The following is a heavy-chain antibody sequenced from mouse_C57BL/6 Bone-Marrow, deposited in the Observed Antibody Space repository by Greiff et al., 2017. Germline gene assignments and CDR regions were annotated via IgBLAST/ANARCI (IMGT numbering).Heavy chain of an antibody. Sequence: VQLQQSGAELVKPGASVKMSCKASGYTFTSYWITWVKQRPGQGLEWIGDIYPNSGRTNYNEKFKSKAILTVETTSNRAYMQLSSRTSADSAGLYCARSGPLGRDFDYWGQGTTLTVSS. D-gene: IGHD3-1*01. CDR2: IYPNSGRT. CDR1: GYTFTSYW. CDR3: ARSGPLGRDFDY. J-gene: IGHJ2*01. V-gene: IGHV1-55*01.